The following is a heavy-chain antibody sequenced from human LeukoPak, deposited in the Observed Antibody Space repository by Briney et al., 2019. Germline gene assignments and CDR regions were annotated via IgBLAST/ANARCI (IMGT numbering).Heavy chain of an antibody. CDR2: IRRKPYGGTT. V-gene: IGHV3-49*04. D-gene: IGHD2-15*01. CDR1: GFTFGDYA. Sequence: SLRLFCTASGFTFGDYAMHWVRQAPGKGREWVGLIRRKPYGGTTEYAAAVKGRFTISRDDSESLAYLQMNSLKTEDTAVYYCTCSVDYWGQGTLVTVSS. J-gene: IGHJ4*02. CDR3: TCSVDY.